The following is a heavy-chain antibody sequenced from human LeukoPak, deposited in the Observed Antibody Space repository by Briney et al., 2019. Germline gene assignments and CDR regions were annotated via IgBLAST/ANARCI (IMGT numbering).Heavy chain of an antibody. D-gene: IGHD6-6*01. Sequence: ASVKVSCKASGYTFSSYYMHWVRQAPGQGFEWMGIINPSGGSTSYAQRFQGRVTMTRDTSTSTVYMELSSLRSEDTAVYYCARRYSDSSPFDYWGQGTLVTVSS. J-gene: IGHJ4*02. V-gene: IGHV1-46*01. CDR2: INPSGGST. CDR1: GYTFSSYY. CDR3: ARRYSDSSPFDY.